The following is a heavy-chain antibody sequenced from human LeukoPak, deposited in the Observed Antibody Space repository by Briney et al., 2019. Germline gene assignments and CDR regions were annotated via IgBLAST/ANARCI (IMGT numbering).Heavy chain of an antibody. Sequence: SQTLSLTCTVSGGSITSGGYYFSWVRPYPGKGLEWTGYIYDSGSSYYTPSLESRICMSAAASKPQISLKLTSVTAADTAVYFCARGGGVGCSGGSCFLDYWGPGTLVTVSS. V-gene: IGHV4-31*03. J-gene: IGHJ4*02. D-gene: IGHD2-15*01. CDR3: ARGGGVGCSGGSCFLDY. CDR2: IYDSGSS. CDR1: GGSITSGGYY.